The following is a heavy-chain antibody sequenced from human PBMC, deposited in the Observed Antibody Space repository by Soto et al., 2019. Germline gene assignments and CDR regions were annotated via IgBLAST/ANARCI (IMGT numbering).Heavy chain of an antibody. V-gene: IGHV4-4*07. CDR3: ARDAMSEGATFGLFEY. CDR1: GGSISGHY. J-gene: IGHJ4*02. CDR2: IHSSGDT. D-gene: IGHD1-26*01. Sequence: QVQLRESGPGLVKPSETLSLTCTVSGGSISGHYWSWLRPPAGRGLQWVGRIHSSGDTDYTSSLKSPVSTSVSTSKNQFSLKLKSPTAADTAVYFCARDAMSEGATFGLFEYWGQGALGTVSS.